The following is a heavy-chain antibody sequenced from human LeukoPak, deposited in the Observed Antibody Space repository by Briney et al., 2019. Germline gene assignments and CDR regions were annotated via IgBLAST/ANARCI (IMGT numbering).Heavy chain of an antibody. V-gene: IGHV4-59*01. J-gene: IGHJ5*01. Sequence: PSETLSLTCTVSGGSINPYYWSWIRQPPGKRLEWIGNIYYSGTTNYNPSLKSRVTISLDTSKNQFSLRLTSVTATDTAVYYCARSVVVVAALFDSWGQGTVVTVSS. CDR3: ARSVVVVAALFDS. CDR1: GGSINPYY. D-gene: IGHD2-15*01. CDR2: IYYSGTT.